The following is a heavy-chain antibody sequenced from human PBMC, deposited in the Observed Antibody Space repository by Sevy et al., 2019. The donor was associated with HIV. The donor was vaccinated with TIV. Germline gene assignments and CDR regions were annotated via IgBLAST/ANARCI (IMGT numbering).Heavy chain of an antibody. V-gene: IGHV3-48*03. CDR1: GFTFSSYE. CDR2: ISSSGSTI. D-gene: IGHD5-12*01. J-gene: IGHJ4*02. Sequence: GGSLRLSCAASGFTFSSYEMNWVRQAPGKGLEWVSYISSSGSTIYYADSVKGRFTISRDNAKNSLYLQMNSLRAEDTAVYYRARDDRGYSGYDRGNFDYWGQGTLVTVSS. CDR3: ARDDRGYSGYDRGNFDY.